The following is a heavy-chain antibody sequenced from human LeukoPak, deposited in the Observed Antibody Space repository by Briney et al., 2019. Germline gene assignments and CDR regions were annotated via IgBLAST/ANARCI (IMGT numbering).Heavy chain of an antibody. D-gene: IGHD6-19*01. V-gene: IGHV3-48*01. CDR1: GFTFSDYS. J-gene: IGHJ4*02. Sequence: GGSLRLSCAASGFTFSDYSMNWVRQAPGKGLEDVSYISSDRKTTWYAESVKGRFTISRDNSKNTLYLQMNSLRAEDTAVYYCARQKDSSGWYILEYWGQGTLVTVSS. CDR3: ARQKDSSGWYILEY. CDR2: ISSDRKTT.